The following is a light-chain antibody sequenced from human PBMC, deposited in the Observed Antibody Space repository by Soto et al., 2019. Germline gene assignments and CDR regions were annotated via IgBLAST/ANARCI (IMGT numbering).Light chain of an antibody. CDR3: CSYAGSYSRI. CDR2: DVT. V-gene: IGLV2-11*01. J-gene: IGLJ2*01. CDR1: SSDVGGYNR. Sequence: QSALTQPPSVSGSPGQSVTISCTGTSSDVGGYNRVSWYQQPPGTAPKLIIYDVTKRPSGVPDRFSGSKSGNTASLTISGLQAEDEADYYCCSYAGSYSRIFGGGTKVTAL.